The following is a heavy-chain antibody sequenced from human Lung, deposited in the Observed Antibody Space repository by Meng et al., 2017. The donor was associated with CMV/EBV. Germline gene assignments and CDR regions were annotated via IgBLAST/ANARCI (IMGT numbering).Heavy chain of an antibody. CDR1: GYTFTTYG. CDR3: ARLYCSGGSCYTIDY. V-gene: IGHV7-4-1*02. J-gene: IGHJ4*02. CDR2: INTNTGKP. Sequence: QVQLVQSGSELKKAGASVRISCKASGYTFTTYGMNWVRQAPGQGLEWMGWINTNTGKPTYAQGLTGRFVFSLDTSDSTAYLQISSLKAADTAVYYCARLYCSGGSCYTIDYWGQGTLVTVSS. D-gene: IGHD2-15*01.